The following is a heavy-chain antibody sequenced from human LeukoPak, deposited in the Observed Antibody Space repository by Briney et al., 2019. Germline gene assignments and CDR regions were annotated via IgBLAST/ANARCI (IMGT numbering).Heavy chain of an antibody. Sequence: GGSLRLSCAASGFTFSSYWMSWVRQAPGKGLEWVANMKYDGSEKYYVDAVKGRFTISRDNAKNSLYLQMDSLRAGDTAVYDCARDIEAAGLFLDYWGQGTLVTVSS. V-gene: IGHV3-7*01. CDR3: ARDIEAAGLFLDY. CDR1: GFTFSSYW. D-gene: IGHD6-13*01. CDR2: MKYDGSEK. J-gene: IGHJ4*02.